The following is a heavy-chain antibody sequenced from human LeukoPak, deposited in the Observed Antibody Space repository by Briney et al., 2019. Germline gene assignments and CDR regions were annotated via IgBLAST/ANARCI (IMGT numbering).Heavy chain of an antibody. D-gene: IGHD4-23*01. CDR2: ISSSSSTI. CDR3: ARDRIGGPYYYYGMDV. CDR1: GFTFSSYS. J-gene: IGHJ6*02. Sequence: PGGSLRLSCAASGFTFSSYSMNCVRQAPGKGLEWVSYISSSSSTIYYADSVKGRFTISRDNAKNSLYLQMNSLRDEDTAVYYCARDRIGGPYYYYGMDVWGQGTTVTVSS. V-gene: IGHV3-48*02.